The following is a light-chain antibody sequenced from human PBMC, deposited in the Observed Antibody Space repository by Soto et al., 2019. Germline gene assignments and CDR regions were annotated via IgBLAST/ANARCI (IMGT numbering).Light chain of an antibody. CDR2: GAS. Sequence: EIVLTQSPGTLCLSPGERATLSCRASQSVSSSYLAWYQQKPGQAPMLLIYGASSRATGIPDRLSGSGSGTVYSLTISRLKAEDFAVYYCQLGFTFGPGTKVDIK. CDR3: QLGFT. CDR1: QSVSSSY. V-gene: IGKV3-20*01. J-gene: IGKJ3*01.